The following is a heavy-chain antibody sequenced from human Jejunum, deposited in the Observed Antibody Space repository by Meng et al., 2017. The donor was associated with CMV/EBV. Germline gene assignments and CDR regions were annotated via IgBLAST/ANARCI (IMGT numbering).Heavy chain of an antibody. D-gene: IGHD1-26*01. J-gene: IGHJ5*02. Sequence: GPGLVKSSETLYLTCFVSAGPISGYYWSWIRQPAGKGLEWIGRIYTSGSTHYNPSLKSRLTMSVDLAKNQISLKLSSVTAADTAVYYCARESGSYYWFDPWGQGTLVTVSS. CDR3: ARESGSYYWFDP. CDR1: AGPISGYY. CDR2: IYTSGST. V-gene: IGHV4-4*07.